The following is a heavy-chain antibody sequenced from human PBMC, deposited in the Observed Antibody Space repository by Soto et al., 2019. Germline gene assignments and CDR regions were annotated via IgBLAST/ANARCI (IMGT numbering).Heavy chain of an antibody. V-gene: IGHV3-9*01. CDR2: ISWNSGSI. J-gene: IGHJ3*02. D-gene: IGHD2-8*01. CDR1: GFTFDDYA. CDR3: AKDSPPHPYAMGAFDI. Sequence: GGSLRLSCAASGFTFDDYAMHWVRQAPGKGLEWVSGISWNSGSIGYADSVKGRFTISRDNAKNSLYLQMNSLRAEDTALYYCAKDSPPHPYAMGAFDIWGQGTMVTVSS.